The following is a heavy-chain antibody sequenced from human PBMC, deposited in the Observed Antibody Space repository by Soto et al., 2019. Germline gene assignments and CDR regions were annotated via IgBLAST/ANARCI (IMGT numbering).Heavy chain of an antibody. D-gene: IGHD3-9*01. CDR3: SRGPTYYDVMTGYPKGYMNG. CDR1: GYTFTSYD. Sequence: ASVPVSCKASGYTFTSYDINCGRQAPGQVLEWMGWTNTNSGNTGYAQKFQGRVTMTRNTSISTASLALSSLSAEDPAEYYCSRGPTYYDVMTGYPKGYMNGRGKVTTVTVSS. J-gene: IGHJ6*03. V-gene: IGHV1-8*01. CDR2: TNTNSGNT.